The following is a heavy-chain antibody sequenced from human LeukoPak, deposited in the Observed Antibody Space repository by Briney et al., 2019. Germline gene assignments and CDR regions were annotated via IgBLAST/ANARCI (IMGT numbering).Heavy chain of an antibody. Sequence: PSETLSLTCTVSGGSISSYYWSWIRQPPGKGLEWIGYIYYSGSTNYNPSLKSRVTISVDTSKNQFSLKLSSVTAADTAVYYCAREERYDFWSGYFDYWGQGTLVTVSS. CDR2: IYYSGST. V-gene: IGHV4-59*01. CDR3: AREERYDFWSGYFDY. D-gene: IGHD3-3*01. J-gene: IGHJ4*02. CDR1: GGSISSYY.